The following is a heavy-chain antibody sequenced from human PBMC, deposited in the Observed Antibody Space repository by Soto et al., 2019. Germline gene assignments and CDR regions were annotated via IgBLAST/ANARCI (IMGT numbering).Heavy chain of an antibody. J-gene: IGHJ6*02. CDR1: GGSISSSSYY. Sequence: SETLSLTCTVSGGSISSSSYYWGWIRQPPGKGLEWIGSIYYSGSTYYNPSLTSRVTISVDTSKNQFSLKLSSVTAADTAVYDCARSLAARSAYYYDGMDVWGQGTTVTGSS. CDR3: ARSLAARSAYYYDGMDV. V-gene: IGHV4-39*01. D-gene: IGHD6-19*01. CDR2: IYYSGST.